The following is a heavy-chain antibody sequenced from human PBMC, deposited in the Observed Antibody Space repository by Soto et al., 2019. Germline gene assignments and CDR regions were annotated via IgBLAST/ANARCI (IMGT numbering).Heavy chain of an antibody. V-gene: IGHV3-74*01. J-gene: IGHJ6*02. D-gene: IGHD4-4*01. CDR2: INGDGSNA. CDR3: ARGIQYRYGMDV. Sequence: PGGSLRLSCAAAGFTFTNYWSHWVRQAPGKGLVWVSRINGDGSNAFYADSVKGRFTISRDNAKNTVYLQMNSLRAEDTAIYYCARGIQYRYGMDVWGQGTTVTVSS. CDR1: GFTFTNYW.